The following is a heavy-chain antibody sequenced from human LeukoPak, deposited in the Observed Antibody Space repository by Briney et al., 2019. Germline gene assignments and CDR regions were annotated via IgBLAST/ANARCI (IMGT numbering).Heavy chain of an antibody. J-gene: IGHJ5*02. D-gene: IGHD3-10*01. CDR3: ARGYYYGSESYWHTKWFDP. Sequence: ASVKVSCKASGGTFNSHVISWLRQAPGQGHEWMGGIIPVFGTASYAEKFQGRVTITTDESTTTAYMEMSSLTSEDTAVYYCARGYYYGSESYWHTKWFDPWGQGTLVTVSS. V-gene: IGHV1-69*05. CDR2: IIPVFGTA. CDR1: GGTFNSHV.